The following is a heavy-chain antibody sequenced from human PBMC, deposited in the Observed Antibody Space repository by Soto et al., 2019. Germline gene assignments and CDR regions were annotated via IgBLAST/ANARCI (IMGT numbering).Heavy chain of an antibody. D-gene: IGHD6-13*01. Sequence: GASVKVSCKASGGTFSSYAISWVRQAPGQGLEWMGGIIPIFGTANYAQKFQGRVTITADESTSTAYMELSSLRSEDTAVYYCARGEIAAAASPLGYYYGMDVWGQGTTVTVSS. CDR3: ARGEIAAAASPLGYYYGMDV. CDR1: GGTFSSYA. CDR2: IIPIFGTA. J-gene: IGHJ6*02. V-gene: IGHV1-69*13.